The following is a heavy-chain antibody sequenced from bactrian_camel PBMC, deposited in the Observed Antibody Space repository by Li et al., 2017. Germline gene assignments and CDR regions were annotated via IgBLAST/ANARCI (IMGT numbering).Heavy chain of an antibody. D-gene: IGHD1*01. CDR2: INTDGRT. Sequence: VQLVESGGGSVHTGESLTLTCVASGFAISEHGMSWVRRPPGKDLEYVATINTDGRTHYRESVEGRFTISRDNAKNTVYLQMTNLNPEDTAMYYCATGPWGYCSRTKWEGGMNNWGKGTQVTVS. CDR1: GFAISEHG. V-gene: IGHV3S40*01. J-gene: IGHJ7*01.